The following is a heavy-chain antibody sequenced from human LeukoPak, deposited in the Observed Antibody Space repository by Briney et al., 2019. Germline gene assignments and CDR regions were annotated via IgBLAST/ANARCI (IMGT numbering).Heavy chain of an antibody. V-gene: IGHV4-39*07. CDR3: ARVQTWRRIAAAGTMNDY. CDR2: IYYSGST. J-gene: IGHJ4*02. Sequence: SETLSLTCTVSGGSISSSSYYWGWIRQPPGRGLEWIGSIYYSGSTYYNPSLKSRVTISVDTSKNQFSLKLSSVTAADTAVYYCARVQTWRRIAAAGTMNDYWGQGTLVTVSS. CDR1: GGSISSSSYY. D-gene: IGHD6-13*01.